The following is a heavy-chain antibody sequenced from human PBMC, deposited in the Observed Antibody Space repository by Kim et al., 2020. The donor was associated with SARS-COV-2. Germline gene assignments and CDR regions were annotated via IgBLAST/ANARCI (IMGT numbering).Heavy chain of an antibody. CDR2: INSDGSST. D-gene: IGHD2-21*01. J-gene: IGHJ3*02. CDR1: GLTFSSYW. Sequence: GGSLRLSCAASGLTFSSYWMHWVRQPPGKGLVWVSRINSDGSSTSYADSVKGRFTISRDNAKNTLYLQMNSLRAEDTAVYYCAGEIAAGAGVFDSWGQGTIVTVSS. CDR3: AGEIAAGAGVFDS. V-gene: IGHV3-74*01.